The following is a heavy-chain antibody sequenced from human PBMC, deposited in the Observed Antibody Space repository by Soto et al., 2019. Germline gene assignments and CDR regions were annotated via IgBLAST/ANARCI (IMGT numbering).Heavy chain of an antibody. CDR2: VSFDGSNK. CDR3: ARDPEWGVVDI. CDR1: GFTFSTHA. D-gene: IGHD1-26*01. J-gene: IGHJ3*02. V-gene: IGHV3-30-3*01. Sequence: GGSLRLSCAASGFTFSTHAMHWVRQAPGKGLECVAIVSFDGSNKYYADSVKGRFTISRDNSKNTLYLQMSGLTPEDTAVYYCARDPEWGVVDIWGRGTMVTVSS.